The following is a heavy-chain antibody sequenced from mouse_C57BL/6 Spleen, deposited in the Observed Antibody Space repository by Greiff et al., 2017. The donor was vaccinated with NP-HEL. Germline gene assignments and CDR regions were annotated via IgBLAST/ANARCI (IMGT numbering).Heavy chain of an antibody. V-gene: IGHV5-4*01. CDR3: ARALLDSSGYVGY. CDR2: ISDGGSYT. J-gene: IGHJ2*01. D-gene: IGHD3-2*02. Sequence: EVHLVESGGGLVKPGGSLKLSCAASGFTFSSYAMSWVRQTPEKRLEWVATISDGGSYTYYPDNVKGRFTISRDNAKNNLYLQMSHLKSEDTAMYYCARALLDSSGYVGYWGQGTTLTVSS. CDR1: GFTFSSYA.